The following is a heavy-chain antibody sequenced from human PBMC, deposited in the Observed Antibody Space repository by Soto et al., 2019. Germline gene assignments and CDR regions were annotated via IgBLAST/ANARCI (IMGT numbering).Heavy chain of an antibody. V-gene: IGHV3-48*02. Sequence: GGSLRLSCAASGFTFSSYSMNWVRQAPGKGLEWVSYISSSSSTIYYADSVKGRFTISRDNAKNSLYLQMNSLRDEDTAVYYCASPPLIRGYSYGWFDYWGQGTLVTVSS. CDR2: ISSSSSTI. CDR3: ASPPLIRGYSYGWFDY. J-gene: IGHJ4*02. D-gene: IGHD5-18*01. CDR1: GFTFSSYS.